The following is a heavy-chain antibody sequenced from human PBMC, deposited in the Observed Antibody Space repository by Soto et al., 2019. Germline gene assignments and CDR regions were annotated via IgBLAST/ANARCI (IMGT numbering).Heavy chain of an antibody. CDR3: AKDRKGVPAAAPAYYYGMDV. CDR2: ISSSSTYI. CDR1: GFTFNDYS. V-gene: IGHV3-21*01. Sequence: GGSLRLSCAASGFTFNDYSMNWVRQAPGKGLEWVSSISSSSTYIYYADSVKGRFTISRDNAKNSLYLQMISLRAEDTAVYYCAKDRKGVPAAAPAYYYGMDVWGQGTTVTVSS. J-gene: IGHJ6*02. D-gene: IGHD2-2*01.